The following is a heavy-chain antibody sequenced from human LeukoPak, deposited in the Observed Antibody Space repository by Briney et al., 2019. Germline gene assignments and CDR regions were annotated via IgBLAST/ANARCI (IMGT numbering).Heavy chain of an antibody. V-gene: IGHV1-18*04. CDR2: ICAYNGNT. CDR3: ARDTPYGSGPIGV. CDR1: GYTFTSYG. Sequence: GASVTVSCKASGYTFTSYGISWVRQAPGQGLEWMGLICAYNGNTNYAQKLQGRVTMTTDTSTSTVYMELRSLRSDDTAVYYCARDTPYGSGPIGVWGKGTTVTVSS. J-gene: IGHJ6*04. D-gene: IGHD3-10*01.